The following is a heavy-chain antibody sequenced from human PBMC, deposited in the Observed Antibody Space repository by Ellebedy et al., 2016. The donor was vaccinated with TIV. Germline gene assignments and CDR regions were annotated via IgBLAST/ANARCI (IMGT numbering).Heavy chain of an antibody. V-gene: IGHV4-59*08. J-gene: IGHJ4*02. D-gene: IGHD5-12*01. CDR2: IYYSGSA. CDR1: GGSISTYY. CDR3: ATSPGSSTFDY. Sequence: MPSETLSLTCSVSGGSISTYYWSWIRRTPGKGLEWIGYIYYSGSANYSPSLKSRVTISIDTSKKQFSLRLNSVPAADTGVYYCATSPGSSTFDYWGQGALVTVSS.